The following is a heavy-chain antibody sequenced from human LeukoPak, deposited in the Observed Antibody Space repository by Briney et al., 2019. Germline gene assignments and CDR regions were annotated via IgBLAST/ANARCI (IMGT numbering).Heavy chain of an antibody. V-gene: IGHV1-2*02. Sequence: ASVKVSFKASGYTFTVYYMHWVRQAPGQGLEWMGWINPNSGGTNYAQKFQGRVTMTRDTSISTAYMELSSLRSDDTAVYYCARDSSGADYWGQGTVVTVSS. CDR1: GYTFTVYY. CDR3: ARDSSGADY. D-gene: IGHD6-19*01. J-gene: IGHJ4*02. CDR2: INPNSGGT.